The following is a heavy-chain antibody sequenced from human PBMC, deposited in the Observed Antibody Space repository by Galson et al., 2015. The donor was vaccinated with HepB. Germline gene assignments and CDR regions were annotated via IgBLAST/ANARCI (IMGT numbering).Heavy chain of an antibody. CDR2: IDHSGTA. Sequence: TLSLTCAAYGGSFSGFHWSWVRQTPKKGLEWIGEIDHSGTAHYSPSLRSRVTISIDTSKNQFSLSLISVTAADTAVYFCARFHGISINGRFDYWGQGTLVTVSS. CDR3: ARFHGISINGRFDY. D-gene: IGHD3-3*01. J-gene: IGHJ4*02. V-gene: IGHV4-34*01. CDR1: GGSFSGFH.